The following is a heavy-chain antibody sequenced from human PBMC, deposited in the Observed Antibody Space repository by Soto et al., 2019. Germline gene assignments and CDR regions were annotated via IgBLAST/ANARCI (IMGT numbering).Heavy chain of an antibody. J-gene: IGHJ5*02. V-gene: IGHV3-23*01. CDR2: ISGSGGNT. Sequence: LRLSCEASGFTFRFHGMSWVRQAPGKGLEWVSAISGSGGNTYYADSVKGRFTISRDNSKNTLFLQMNSLRAEDTALYFCAKEMGDYYDSSGSWFDPWGQGTLVTVSS. CDR1: GFTFRFHG. CDR3: AKEMGDYYDSSGSWFDP. D-gene: IGHD3-22*01.